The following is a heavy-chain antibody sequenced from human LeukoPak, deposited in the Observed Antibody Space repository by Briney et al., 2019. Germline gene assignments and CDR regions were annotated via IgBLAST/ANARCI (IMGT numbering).Heavy chain of an antibody. CDR2: INHSGSI. Sequence: SETLSLTCAVYGGSFSGYYWYWIRQPPGKGLEWIGEINHSGSINYNPSLKSRVTISVDTSKNQFSLKLSSVTAADTAVYYCASGRGSWYVDYWGQGTLVTVSS. CDR3: ASGRGSWYVDY. D-gene: IGHD6-13*01. CDR1: GGSFSGYY. V-gene: IGHV4-34*01. J-gene: IGHJ4*02.